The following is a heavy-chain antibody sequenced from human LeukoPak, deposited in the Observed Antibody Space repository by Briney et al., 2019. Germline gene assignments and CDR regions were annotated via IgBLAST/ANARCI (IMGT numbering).Heavy chain of an antibody. Sequence: PGGSLRLSCAASGFTFSDYYMSWIRQAPGKGLEWVSYISSSGSTIYYADSVKGRFTISRENAKNSLYLQMNSLRAEDTAVYYCARDIIVQGTSWNAFDIWGQGTMVTVSS. CDR1: GFTFSDYY. CDR2: ISSSGSTI. D-gene: IGHD2-2*01. J-gene: IGHJ3*02. CDR3: ARDIIVQGTSWNAFDI. V-gene: IGHV3-11*01.